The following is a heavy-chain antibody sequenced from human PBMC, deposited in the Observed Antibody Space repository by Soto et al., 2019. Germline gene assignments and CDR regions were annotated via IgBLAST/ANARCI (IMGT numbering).Heavy chain of an antibody. Sequence: QITLKESGPTLVKPTQTLTLTCTFSGFSLSTSGVGVGWVRQPPGKALEWLAVIYWDDDKRYSPSLKSRLTIPKDTSKNQVVLTMTDMDPVDTATYYCARHSTAAGLDYWGQGTLVTVSS. CDR1: GFSLSTSGVG. J-gene: IGHJ4*02. D-gene: IGHD4-17*01. V-gene: IGHV2-5*02. CDR3: ARHSTAAGLDY. CDR2: IYWDDDK.